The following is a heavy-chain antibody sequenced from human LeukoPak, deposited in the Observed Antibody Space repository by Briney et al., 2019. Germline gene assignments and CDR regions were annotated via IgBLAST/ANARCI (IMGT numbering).Heavy chain of an antibody. CDR1: GGSFSGYY. Sequence: PSQTLSLTCAVYGGSFSGYYWSWIRQPPGKGLEWSGGINHSGSTNYNPSLKSLVTISVDTSKNQFSLKLSAVTPADTAVYYCARWEGGSYYDFDYWGQGTLVTVSS. J-gene: IGHJ4*02. V-gene: IGHV4-34*01. D-gene: IGHD1-26*01. CDR3: ARWEGGSYYDFDY. CDR2: INHSGST.